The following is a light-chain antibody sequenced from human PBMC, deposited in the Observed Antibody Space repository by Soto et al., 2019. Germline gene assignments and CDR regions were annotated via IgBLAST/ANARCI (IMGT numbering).Light chain of an antibody. CDR2: QDN. V-gene: IGLV3-1*01. Sequence: SSELTQTPSVSVCPGQTASITCSGDKLGDKYASWYQQKPGQSPVLVIYQDNKRPSGIPERFSGSNSGNTATLTISGTQAMDEADYFCQAWDSSTAVFGGGTQLTVL. CDR3: QAWDSSTAV. CDR1: KLGDKY. J-gene: IGLJ7*01.